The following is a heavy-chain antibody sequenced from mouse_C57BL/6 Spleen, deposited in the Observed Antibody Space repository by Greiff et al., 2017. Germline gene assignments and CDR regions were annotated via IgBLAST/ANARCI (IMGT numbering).Heavy chain of an antibody. D-gene: IGHD2-2*01. Sequence: QVQLQQPGAELVKPGASVKVSCKASGYTFTSYWMHWVKQRPGQGLEWIGRIHPSDSDTNYKQKFKGKATLTVDKSSSTAYMQLSSLTSEDSAVYYCASTMFTTGYFDYWGQGTTLTVSS. J-gene: IGHJ2*01. CDR2: IHPSDSDT. CDR1: GYTFTSYW. V-gene: IGHV1-74*01. CDR3: ASTMFTTGYFDY.